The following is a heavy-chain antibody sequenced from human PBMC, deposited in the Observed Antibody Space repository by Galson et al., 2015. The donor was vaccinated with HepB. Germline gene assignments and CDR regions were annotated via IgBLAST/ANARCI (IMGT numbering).Heavy chain of an antibody. V-gene: IGHV3-23*01. CDR1: GFTFSSYA. CDR2: ISGGGST. Sequence: SLRLSCAASGFTFSSYAMSWVRQAPGKGLEWVSAISGGGSTYYADSVKGRFTISRDNSKNTLYLQMNSLRAEDTAVYYCAKPPAYCGGDCYSGGIDYWGQGTLVTVSS. CDR3: AKPPAYCGGDCYSGGIDY. J-gene: IGHJ4*02. D-gene: IGHD2-21*02.